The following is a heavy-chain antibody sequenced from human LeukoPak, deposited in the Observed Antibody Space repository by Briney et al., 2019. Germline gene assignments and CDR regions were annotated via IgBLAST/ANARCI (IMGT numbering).Heavy chain of an antibody. D-gene: IGHD4-11*01. Sequence: SVKVSCKASGGTFSSYAISWVRQAPGQGLEWMGRITPIFGIANYAQKFQGRVTITADKFTSTAYMELSSLRSEDTAVYYCARFNYFWFDPWGQGTLVTVSS. V-gene: IGHV1-69*04. CDR2: ITPIFGIA. J-gene: IGHJ5*02. CDR1: GGTFSSYA. CDR3: ARFNYFWFDP.